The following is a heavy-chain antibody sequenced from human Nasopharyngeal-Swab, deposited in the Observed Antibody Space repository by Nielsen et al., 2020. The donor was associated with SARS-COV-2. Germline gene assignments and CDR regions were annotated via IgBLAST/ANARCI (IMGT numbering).Heavy chain of an antibody. D-gene: IGHD3-10*01. V-gene: IGHV3-7*01. Sequence: GESLKISCAASGFIFSNYWMSWVRQAPGKGLEWVANIKEDGSEKYYVDSVKGRFTISRDNAMTSLYLQMNSLRPEDTAVYYCARVQSRGWFDPWGQGTLVTVSS. CDR2: IKEDGSEK. CDR3: ARVQSRGWFDP. J-gene: IGHJ5*02. CDR1: GFIFSNYW.